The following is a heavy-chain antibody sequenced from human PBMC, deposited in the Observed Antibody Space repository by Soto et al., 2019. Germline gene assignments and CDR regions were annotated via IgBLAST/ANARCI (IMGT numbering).Heavy chain of an antibody. CDR2: IYYSGST. D-gene: IGHD2-2*01. V-gene: IGHV4-31*03. J-gene: IGHJ6*02. CDR1: GVSISSGRYY. CDR3: AVSPYCSSTSCFPYFYYGMDV. Sequence: QVQLQESGPGLVKPSQTLSLTCSVSGVSISSGRYYWTWIRQHPGKALEWIGYIYYSGSTHYNPSLKSRLTISVDTSKNQLSLRLTSVTAADTAVYYCAVSPYCSSTSCFPYFYYGMDVWGQGTTVTVSS.